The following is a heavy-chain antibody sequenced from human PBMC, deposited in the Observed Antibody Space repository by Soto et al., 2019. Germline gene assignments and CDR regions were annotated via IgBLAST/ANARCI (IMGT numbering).Heavy chain of an antibody. CDR3: ARYHDFGDYGYFDY. CDR2: FYYSGST. CDR1: GASVSSATYY. V-gene: IGHV4-61*01. Sequence: PSETLSLTCTVSGASVSSATYYWTWIRQPPGKGLEWIGYFYYSGSTNYNSSLRSRVTISVDTSKNQFSLKLSSVTAADTAVYYCARYHDFGDYGYFDYWGQGTLVTVSS. D-gene: IGHD4-17*01. J-gene: IGHJ4*02.